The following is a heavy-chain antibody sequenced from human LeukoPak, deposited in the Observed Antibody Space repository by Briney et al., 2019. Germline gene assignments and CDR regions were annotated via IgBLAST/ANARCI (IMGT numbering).Heavy chain of an antibody. D-gene: IGHD3-10*01. CDR3: ARESGGYAFDI. CDR1: GFTVSSNY. CDR2: IYSGGST. Sequence: GGSLRLSCAASGFTVSSNYMSWVRQAPGKGLEWVSVIYSGGSTYYADSVKGRFTIYRDNSKNTLYLQMNSLRAEDTAVYYCARESGGYAFDIWGQGTMVTVSS. J-gene: IGHJ3*02. V-gene: IGHV3-53*01.